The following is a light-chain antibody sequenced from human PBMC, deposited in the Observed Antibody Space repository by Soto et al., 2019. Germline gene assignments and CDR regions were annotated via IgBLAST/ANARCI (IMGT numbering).Light chain of an antibody. CDR3: QQYGSSPGGT. CDR1: QSVSSSY. V-gene: IGKV3-20*01. J-gene: IGKJ1*01. CDR2: GAS. Sequence: EIVLTQSPGTLSLSPGERATLSCRASQSVSSSYLAWYQQKPGQAPRLLINGASSRATGIPDRFSGSGSGTDFTLTISRLEPEDFAVYYCQQYGSSPGGTFGQGTNVEIK.